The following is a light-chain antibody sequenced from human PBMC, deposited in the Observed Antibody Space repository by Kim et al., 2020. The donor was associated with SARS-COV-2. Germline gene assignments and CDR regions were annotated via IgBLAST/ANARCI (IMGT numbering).Light chain of an antibody. CDR1: QSISIW. V-gene: IGKV1-5*03. J-gene: IGKJ1*01. CDR2: KAS. CDR3: QQYNSYSWT. Sequence: IQMTKSPSPFPASVGDRVTITCRASQSISIWLAWYQQKPGKAPKLLIYKASSLESGVPSRFSGSGSGTEFTLTISSLQPDDFTTYYCQQYNSYSWTFGQGTKVDIK.